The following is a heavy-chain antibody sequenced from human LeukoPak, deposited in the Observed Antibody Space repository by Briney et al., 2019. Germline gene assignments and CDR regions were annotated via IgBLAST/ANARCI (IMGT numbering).Heavy chain of an antibody. D-gene: IGHD1-26*01. CDR1: GFTFSNYA. CDR3: ARGLVGGYPHFDY. CDR2: ISWKTGESAPI. J-gene: IGHJ4*02. V-gene: IGHV3-20*04. Sequence: GGSLRLSCAASGFTFSNYAMSWVRQVPGKGLEWVAVISWKTGESAPIDYADPVRGRFTISRDNAKNSLYLQMNSLRAEDTALYYCARGLVGGYPHFDYWGQGTLVTVSS.